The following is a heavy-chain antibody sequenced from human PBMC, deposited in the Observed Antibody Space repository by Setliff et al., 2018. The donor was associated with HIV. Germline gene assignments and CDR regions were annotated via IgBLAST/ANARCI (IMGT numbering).Heavy chain of an antibody. CDR1: GGSINSGGYY. V-gene: IGHV4-61*02. Sequence: SETLSLTCTVSGGSINSGGYYWVWIRQPALKGLEWIGRIYTSGLTNYNPSLKSRVTISVDTSKNQVSLKLSSVTAADTAVYYCVRVSCSSWYSIPRNYYYSMDVWGEGATVTVSS. J-gene: IGHJ6*03. CDR2: IYTSGLT. CDR3: VRVSCSSWYSIPRNYYYSMDV. D-gene: IGHD6-13*01.